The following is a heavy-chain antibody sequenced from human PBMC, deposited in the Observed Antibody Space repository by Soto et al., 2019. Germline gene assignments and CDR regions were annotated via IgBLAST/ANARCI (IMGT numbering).Heavy chain of an antibody. J-gene: IGHJ4*02. Sequence: GASVKVSCKASGYTFSYFGLSWVRQAPGQGLELMGWISPYNGNTNYAQKLQGRLTMTTDTSTSTAYMELRSLRSDDTAVYYCARDRLGVSVTGGGFDSWGQGTLDTISS. V-gene: IGHV1-18*01. CDR3: ARDRLGVSVTGGGFDS. CDR1: GYTFSYFG. D-gene: IGHD2-8*01. CDR2: ISPYNGNT.